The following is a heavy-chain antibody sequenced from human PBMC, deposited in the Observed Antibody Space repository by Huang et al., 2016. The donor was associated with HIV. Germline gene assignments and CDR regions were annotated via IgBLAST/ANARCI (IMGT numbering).Heavy chain of an antibody. CDR3: AKYRYYGSGRGIDY. J-gene: IGHJ4*02. CDR2: IRYDGSNK. V-gene: IGHV3-30*02. D-gene: IGHD3-10*01. CDR1: GFTFSSYG. Sequence: QVQLVESGGGVVQPGGSLRLSCAAAGFTFSSYGMHWVRQAQGKGLEGGAFIRYDGSNKDYADSVKGRFTISRDNSKNTLYLQMNSLRAEDTAVYYCAKYRYYGSGRGIDYWGQGTLVTVSS.